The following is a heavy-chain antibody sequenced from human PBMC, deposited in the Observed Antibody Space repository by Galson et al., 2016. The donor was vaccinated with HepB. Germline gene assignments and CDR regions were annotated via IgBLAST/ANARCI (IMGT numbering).Heavy chain of an antibody. J-gene: IGHJ6*02. CDR2: MYYSGFT. CDR1: GGSISKSTYY. CDR3: WFHYYYHGIDV. D-gene: IGHD3-10*01. V-gene: IGHV4-39*01. Sequence: SETLSLTCTVSGGSISKSTYYWGWLRQPPGKGLEWIGSMYYSGFTYYNPSHKSRLTISVDTSKNQFSLNLSSVTAADTALYYCWFHYYYHGIDVWGQGTTVTVSS.